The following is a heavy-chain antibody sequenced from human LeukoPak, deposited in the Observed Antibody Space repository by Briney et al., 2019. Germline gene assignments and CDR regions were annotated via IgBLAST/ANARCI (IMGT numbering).Heavy chain of an antibody. J-gene: IGHJ6*03. CDR1: GYSFTSYW. Sequence: GESLKISCKGSGYSFTSYWIGWVRQMPGKGLEWMGIIYPGDSDTRYSPSFQGQVTISADKSISTAYLQWSSLKASDTAMYYCARQRTTVTGYYYYMDVWGKGTTVTISS. D-gene: IGHD4-17*01. CDR2: IYPGDSDT. V-gene: IGHV5-51*01. CDR3: ARQRTTVTGYYYYMDV.